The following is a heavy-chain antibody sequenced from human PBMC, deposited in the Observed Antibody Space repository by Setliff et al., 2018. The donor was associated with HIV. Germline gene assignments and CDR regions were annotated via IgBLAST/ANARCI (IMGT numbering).Heavy chain of an antibody. CDR3: ARAPSLDTATVSRWGYYFDY. Sequence: SETLSLTCNVSGGSISVYYWSWIRQPPRKGLEWIGHIYYTGSTNYNPSLKSRVTISLDTSKNQFSLKLSSVTAADTAVYYCARAPSLDTATVSRWGYYFDYWGQGTLVTVSS. V-gene: IGHV4-59*01. CDR2: IYYTGST. J-gene: IGHJ4*02. D-gene: IGHD5-18*01. CDR1: GGSISVYY.